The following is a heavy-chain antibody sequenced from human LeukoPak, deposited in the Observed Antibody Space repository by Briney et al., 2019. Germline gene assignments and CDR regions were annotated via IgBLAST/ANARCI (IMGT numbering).Heavy chain of an antibody. J-gene: IGHJ4*02. CDR2: FSTSSTI. CDR1: GFTFSSYS. D-gene: IGHD3-9*01. V-gene: IGHV3-48*02. Sequence: GGSLRLSCAASGFTFSSYSMNWVRQAQGKGGEWGSYFSTSSTIYYAHSVKGLFTISRDNAKNSLYLQMNSLRDEDTAVYSCARDQAGSTGYFDYWGQGTLVTVSS. CDR3: ARDQAGSTGYFDY.